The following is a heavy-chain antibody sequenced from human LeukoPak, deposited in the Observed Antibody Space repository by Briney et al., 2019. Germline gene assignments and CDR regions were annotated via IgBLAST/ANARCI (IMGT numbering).Heavy chain of an antibody. V-gene: IGHV4-39*07. Sequence: SETLFLTCTASGASISSSGYYWAWIRQPPGKGLEWIASIYHSGSTYYNPSLKSRVTISVDTSKNQFSLKVTSVTAADTAVYYCARDPRSISMVRGEDYWGQGTLVTVSS. D-gene: IGHD3-10*01. CDR2: IYHSGST. J-gene: IGHJ4*02. CDR3: ARDPRSISMVRGEDY. CDR1: GASISSSGYY.